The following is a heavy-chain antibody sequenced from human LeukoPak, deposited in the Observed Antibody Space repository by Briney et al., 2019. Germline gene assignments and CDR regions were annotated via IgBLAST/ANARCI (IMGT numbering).Heavy chain of an antibody. V-gene: IGHV4-4*02. CDR3: AREGYRFVPGDY. D-gene: IGHD5-18*01. CDR1: GGSITRINW. J-gene: IGHJ4*02. CDR2: ISQSETT. Sequence: SETLSLTCAASGGSITRINWWGWVRHPPGKGLEWIGEISQSETTNYNPSLKSRVTISIDKSKNQFSRKLTSVTAADTAVYYCAREGYRFVPGDYWGQGILVTVSS.